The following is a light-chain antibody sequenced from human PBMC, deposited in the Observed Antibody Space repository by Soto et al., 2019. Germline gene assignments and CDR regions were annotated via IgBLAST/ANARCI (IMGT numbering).Light chain of an antibody. CDR1: QSVSSY. CDR2: DTV. J-gene: IGKJ4*01. Sequence: EIVLTPSPATLVLSPGERATLSCRASQSVSSYLAWYQQKPGQAPRLLIYDTVNRATGIPARFSGSGSGTDFSLAISSLEPEDFAVYYCQQRSSWPLTFGGGTKVDIK. CDR3: QQRSSWPLT. V-gene: IGKV3-11*01.